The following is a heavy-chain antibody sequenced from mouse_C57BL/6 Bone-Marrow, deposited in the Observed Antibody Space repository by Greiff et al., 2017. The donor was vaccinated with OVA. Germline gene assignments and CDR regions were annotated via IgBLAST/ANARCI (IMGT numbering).Heavy chain of an antibody. D-gene: IGHD1-1*01. CDR3: TRHYGSSSDY. CDR2: ISSGGDYI. CDR1: GFTFSSYA. J-gene: IGHJ2*01. V-gene: IGHV5-9-1*02. Sequence: EVKVVESGEGLVKPGGSLKLSCAASGFTFSSYAMSWVRQTPEKRLEWVAYISSGGDYIYYADTVKGRFTISRDNARNTLYLQMSSLKSEDTAMYYCTRHYGSSSDYWGQGTTLTVSS.